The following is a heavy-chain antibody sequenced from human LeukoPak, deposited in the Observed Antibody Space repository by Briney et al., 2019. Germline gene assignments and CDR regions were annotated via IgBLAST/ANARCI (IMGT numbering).Heavy chain of an antibody. D-gene: IGHD2-2*02. CDR2: MNPNSGNT. J-gene: IGHJ6*02. CDR1: GYTFTSYD. Sequence: ASVKVSCKASGYTFTSYDINWVRQATGQGLEWMGRMNPNSGNTGYAQKFQGRVTMTRNTSISTAYMELSSLRSEDTAVYYCARGLYCSSTSCYIYYYYGMDVWGQGTTVTVSS. V-gene: IGHV1-8*01. CDR3: ARGLYCSSTSCYIYYYYGMDV.